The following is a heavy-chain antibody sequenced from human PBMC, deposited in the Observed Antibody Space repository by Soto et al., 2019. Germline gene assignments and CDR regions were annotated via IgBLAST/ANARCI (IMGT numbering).Heavy chain of an antibody. CDR3: ARDGTRYGATDNGMDV. D-gene: IGHD3-16*01. V-gene: IGHV1-18*04. J-gene: IGHJ6*02. CDR1: GYTFTSYG. Sequence: GASVKVSCKASGYTFTSYGISWVRQAPGQGLEWMGWISAYNGNTNYAQKLQGRVTMTTDTSTSTAYMELRSLRSDDTAVYYCARDGTRYGATDNGMDVWGQGTTVTVSS. CDR2: ISAYNGNT.